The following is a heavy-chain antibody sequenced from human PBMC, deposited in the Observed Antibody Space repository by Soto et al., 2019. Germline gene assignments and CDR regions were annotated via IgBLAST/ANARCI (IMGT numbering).Heavy chain of an antibody. D-gene: IGHD2-2*01. J-gene: IGHJ4*02. V-gene: IGHV1-69*02. Sequence: QVQLVQSGAEVKKPGSSVKVSCKASVGTFSSYTISWVRQAPGQGLEWMGRIIPILGIANYAQKFQGRVTITADKSTSTAYMELSSLRSEDTAVYYCAGGICSSTSCYAGDYWGQGTLVTVSS. CDR1: VGTFSSYT. CDR3: AGGICSSTSCYAGDY. CDR2: IIPILGIA.